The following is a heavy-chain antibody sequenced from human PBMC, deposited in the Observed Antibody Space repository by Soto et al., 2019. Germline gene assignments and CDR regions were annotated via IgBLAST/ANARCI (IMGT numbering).Heavy chain of an antibody. CDR3: ARRLAAAELV. D-gene: IGHD6-13*01. CDR2: INPHNGNT. V-gene: IGHV1-18*01. Sequence: QVQLVQSGAEVKKPGASVKVSCKASGYTFTNYGISWVRQAPGQGLEWMGWINPHNGNTNYAQKLQGRVTMTTDTSTSTAYMELRSLRADDPAVYSCARRLAAAELVWGQGTLVTVSS. J-gene: IGHJ4*02. CDR1: GYTFTNYG.